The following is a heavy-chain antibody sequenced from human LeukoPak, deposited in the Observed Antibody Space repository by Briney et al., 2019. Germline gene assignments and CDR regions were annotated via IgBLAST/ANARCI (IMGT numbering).Heavy chain of an antibody. D-gene: IGHD3-10*01. CDR3: AREMDYYGSGSYFTFDY. CDR2: IYSGGYA. Sequence: PGGSLRLSCAASEFTVSSNYMSWVRQAPGKGLEWVSVIYSGGYADYADSVKGRFIISRDNSKNTLYLQMNSLRAEDTAVYYCAREMDYYGSGSYFTFDYWGQGTLVTVSS. J-gene: IGHJ4*02. V-gene: IGHV3-66*01. CDR1: EFTVSSNY.